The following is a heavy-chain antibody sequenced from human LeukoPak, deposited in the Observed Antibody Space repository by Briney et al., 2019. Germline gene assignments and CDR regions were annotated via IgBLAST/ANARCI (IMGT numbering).Heavy chain of an antibody. CDR1: GYTFTSYA. D-gene: IGHD2-21*02. Sequence: ASVKVSCKASGYTFTSYAVHWVRQAPGQGPEWMGWIDAGSGNTDCSQEFQGRVTITRDTSASTAYMELSSLTSEDTAVYYCARRGVTTQYSFYAMAVWGQGTTVTVSS. CDR3: ARRGVTTQYSFYAMAV. CDR2: IDAGSGNT. V-gene: IGHV1-3*01. J-gene: IGHJ6*02.